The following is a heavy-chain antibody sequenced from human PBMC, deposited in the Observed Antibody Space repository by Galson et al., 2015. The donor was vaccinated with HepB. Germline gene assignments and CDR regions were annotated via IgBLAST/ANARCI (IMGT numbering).Heavy chain of an antibody. Sequence: SVKVSCKASGFTFTSSAMQWVRQARGQRLEWIGWIVVGSGNTNYAQKFQERVTITRDMSTSTAYMELSSLRSEDTAVYYCAATYYYDSSGYHGAFDIWGQGTMVTVSS. J-gene: IGHJ3*02. D-gene: IGHD3-22*01. V-gene: IGHV1-58*02. CDR3: AATYYYDSSGYHGAFDI. CDR2: IVVGSGNT. CDR1: GFTFTSSA.